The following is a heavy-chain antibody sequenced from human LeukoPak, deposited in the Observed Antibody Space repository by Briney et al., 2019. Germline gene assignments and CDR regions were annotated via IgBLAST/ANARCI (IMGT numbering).Heavy chain of an antibody. Sequence: PGGSLRLSCAASGFTFSSYWMHWVRQAPGKGLVWVSRINGDGSSTSYADSVKGRFTISRDNAKNTLYLQMNSLRAEDTAVYYCAKSLRSSRGHAFDIWGQGTMVTISS. CDR1: GFTFSSYW. J-gene: IGHJ3*02. CDR2: INGDGSST. V-gene: IGHV3-74*01. CDR3: AKSLRSSRGHAFDI. D-gene: IGHD6-13*01.